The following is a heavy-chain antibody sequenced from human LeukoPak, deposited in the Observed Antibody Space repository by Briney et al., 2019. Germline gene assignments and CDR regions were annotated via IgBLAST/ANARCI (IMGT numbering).Heavy chain of an antibody. CDR1: GNYW. CDR2: ISGSGDNT. CDR3: AKWKYSNSGIDDY. V-gene: IGHV3-23*01. J-gene: IGHJ4*02. D-gene: IGHD6-6*01. Sequence: GGSLRLSCAASGNYWMHWVRQAPGKGLEWVSVISGSGDNTYYADSVKGRFTISRDNSKNMLYLQMNSLRAEDTAVYYCAKWKYSNSGIDDYWGQGTLVTVSS.